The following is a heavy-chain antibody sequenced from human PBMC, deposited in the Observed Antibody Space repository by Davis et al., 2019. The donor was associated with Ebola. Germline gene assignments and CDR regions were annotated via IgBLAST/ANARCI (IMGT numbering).Heavy chain of an antibody. D-gene: IGHD2-2*03. CDR1: GFTFSSYW. J-gene: IGHJ4*02. V-gene: IGHV4-4*02. CDR2: IYHSGST. Sequence: GSLRLSCAASGFTFSSYWMNWVRQPPGKGLEWIGEIYHSGSTNYNPSLKSRVTISVDKSKNQFSLKLSSVTAADTAVYYCARESFTAVGLVWGQGTLVTVSS. CDR3: ARESFTAVGLV.